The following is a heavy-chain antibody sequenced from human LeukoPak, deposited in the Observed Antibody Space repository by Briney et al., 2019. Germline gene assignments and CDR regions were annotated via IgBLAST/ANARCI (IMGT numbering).Heavy chain of an antibody. CDR2: IIPIFGTA. Sequence: RASVKVSCKASGGTFSSYAISWVRQAPGQGLEWMGGIIPIFGTANYAQKFQGRVTITTDESTSTAYMELSSLRSEDTAVYYCAGGTIFGVVKAILSLWGQGTMVTVSS. D-gene: IGHD3-3*01. CDR3: AGGTIFGVVKAILSL. J-gene: IGHJ3*01. V-gene: IGHV1-69*05. CDR1: GGTFSSYA.